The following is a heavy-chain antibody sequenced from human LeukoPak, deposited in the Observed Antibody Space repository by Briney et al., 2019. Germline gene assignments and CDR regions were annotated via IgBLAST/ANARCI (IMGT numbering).Heavy chain of an antibody. J-gene: IGHJ4*02. D-gene: IGHD3-9*01. V-gene: IGHV1-18*01. CDR2: ISAYNGNT. CDR1: GYTFTSYG. CDR3: ARSPLYDILTGYYYFDY. Sequence: ASVNVSCKASGYTFTSYGISWVRQAPGQGLEWMGWISAYNGNTNYAQKLQGRVTMTTDTSTSTAYMELRSLRSDDTAVYYCARSPLYDILTGYYYFDYWGQGTLVTVSS.